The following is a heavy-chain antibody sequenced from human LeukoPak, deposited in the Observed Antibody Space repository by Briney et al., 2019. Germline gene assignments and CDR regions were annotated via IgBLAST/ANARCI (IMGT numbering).Heavy chain of an antibody. V-gene: IGHV1-8*03. CDR3: ARTLLLGGPFDP. CDR2: MNPNSGNT. J-gene: IGHJ5*02. D-gene: IGHD3-3*01. CDR1: GYTFTSYD. Sequence: ASVKVSCKASGYTFTSYDINWVRQATGQGLEWMGWMNPNSGNTGYAQKFQGRVTITRNTSISTAYMELSSLRSEDTAVYYCARTLLLGGPFDPWGQGTQVIVSS.